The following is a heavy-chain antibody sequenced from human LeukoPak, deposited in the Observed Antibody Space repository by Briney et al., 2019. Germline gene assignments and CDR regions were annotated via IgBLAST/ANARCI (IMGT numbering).Heavy chain of an antibody. D-gene: IGHD6-19*01. V-gene: IGHV3-30*18. CDR1: GFTFSSYG. CDR2: ISYDGSNK. Sequence: GGSLRLSCAASGFTFSSYGMHCVRQAPGKGLEWVAVISYDGSNKLYADSVKGRFTISRDNSKNTLFVQMNSLRAEDTAVYYCAKDGHGNGWSRFYYFDYWGQGTLVTVSS. CDR3: AKDGHGNGWSRFYYFDY. J-gene: IGHJ4*02.